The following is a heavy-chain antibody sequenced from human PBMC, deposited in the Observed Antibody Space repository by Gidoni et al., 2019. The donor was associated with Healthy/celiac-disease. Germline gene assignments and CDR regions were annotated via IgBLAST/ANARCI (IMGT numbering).Heavy chain of an antibody. D-gene: IGHD6-13*01. CDR2: INPNSGGT. CDR3: ARDLQSQQLGQLWFDP. V-gene: IGHV1-2*02. Sequence: QVHLVQSGAEVKKPGAPVKVSRKATGYTFTGYYMHWVRQAPGQGLEWMGWINPNSGGTNDAQKFQGRVTMTRDTSISTAYMELSRLRSDDTAVYYCARDLQSQQLGQLWFDPWGQGTLVTVSS. CDR1: GYTFTGYY. J-gene: IGHJ5*02.